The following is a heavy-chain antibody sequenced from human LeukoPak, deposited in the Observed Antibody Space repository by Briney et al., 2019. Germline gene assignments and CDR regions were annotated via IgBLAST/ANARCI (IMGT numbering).Heavy chain of an antibody. D-gene: IGHD1-26*01. J-gene: IGHJ4*02. CDR2: ISWNSENI. Sequence: PGRSLRLSCEASGFALEDYSMHWVRQVPGKGLQWVSGISWNSENIVYADSVKGRFTISRDNAKNSLYLQMNSLRTEDMAFYYCAKDMGSMGGTALDHWGQGTLVTVSS. CDR3: AKDMGSMGGTALDH. CDR1: GFALEDYS. V-gene: IGHV3-9*03.